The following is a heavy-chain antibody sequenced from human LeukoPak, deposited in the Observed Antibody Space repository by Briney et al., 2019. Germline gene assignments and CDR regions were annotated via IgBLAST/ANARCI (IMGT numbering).Heavy chain of an antibody. CDR1: GFTFNNYG. V-gene: IGHV3-30*03. CDR3: ARAGYSSSWYGAFDI. CDR2: ISYDGSNK. J-gene: IGHJ3*02. D-gene: IGHD6-13*01. Sequence: PGGSLRLSCAASGFTFNNYGMHWVRQAPGKGLEWVAVISYDGSNKYYADSVKGRFTISRDNSKNTLYLQMNSLRAEDTAVYYCARAGYSSSWYGAFDIWGQGTMVTVSS.